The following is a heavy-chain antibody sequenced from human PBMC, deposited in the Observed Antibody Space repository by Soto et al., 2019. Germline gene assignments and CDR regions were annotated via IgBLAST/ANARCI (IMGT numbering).Heavy chain of an antibody. CDR2: ISSNGGST. V-gene: IGHV3-64*04. CDR1: GFTFSSYA. J-gene: IGHJ5*02. CDR3: AREAYSSGLNWFDP. D-gene: IGHD6-25*01. Sequence: PGGSLRLSCSASGFTFSSYAMHWVRQAPGKGLEYVSAISSNGGSTYYADSVKGRFTISRDNSKNSLYLQMNSLRDEDTAVYYCAREAYSSGLNWFDPWGQGTLVTVSS.